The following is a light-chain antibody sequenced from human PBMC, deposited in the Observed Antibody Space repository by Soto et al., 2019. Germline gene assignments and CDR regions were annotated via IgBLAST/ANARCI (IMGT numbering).Light chain of an antibody. CDR3: QQFGSSRLT. CDR1: QIIGDNH. CDR2: DAS. V-gene: IGKV3-20*01. Sequence: DIVLTQPPGTLSLSPGERATLSCTASQIIGDNHVVWYQQTPGQDPRLLIYDASNRATGIPDRFSGSGYGTDLTLTISGLEPDDFAVYYCQQFGSSRLTFGQGTKVEIK. J-gene: IGKJ1*01.